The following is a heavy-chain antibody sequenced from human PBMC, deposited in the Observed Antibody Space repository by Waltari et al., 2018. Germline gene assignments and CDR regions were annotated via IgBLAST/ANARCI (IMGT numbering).Heavy chain of an antibody. Sequence: QVQLVQSGADVKNPGASVRVSCTASGYTFIGYSIHWVRQAPGQGLEWMGRITPNSGATVYAQNLQGRVTMTRDTSISTAYMELSRLTSDDTAVYYCVRDGHKYDFDFWGQGTLVTVPS. CDR2: ITPNSGAT. J-gene: IGHJ4*02. CDR1: GYTFIGYS. V-gene: IGHV1-2*06. CDR3: VRDGHKYDFDF. D-gene: IGHD2-2*01.